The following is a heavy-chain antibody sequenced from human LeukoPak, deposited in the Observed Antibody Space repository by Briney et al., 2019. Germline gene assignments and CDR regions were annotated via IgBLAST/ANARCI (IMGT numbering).Heavy chain of an antibody. V-gene: IGHV1-8*02. CDR2: MNPNSGNT. CDR1: GYTFSSYY. J-gene: IGHJ4*02. Sequence: ASVKVSCKASGYTFSSYYMHWVRRATGQGLEWMGWMNPNSGNTSYTPRFQGRVTMTRDTSTSTAYMELSSLRSEDTAVYYCARGPYGTGSHFDFWGQGTLVTVSS. CDR3: ARGPYGTGSHFDF. D-gene: IGHD3-10*01.